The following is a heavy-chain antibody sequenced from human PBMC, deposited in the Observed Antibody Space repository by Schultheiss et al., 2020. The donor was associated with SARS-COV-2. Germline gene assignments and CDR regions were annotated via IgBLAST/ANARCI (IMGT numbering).Heavy chain of an antibody. J-gene: IGHJ6*02. Sequence: GGSLRLSCAASGFTVSSNYMSWVRQAPGKGLEWVSVIYSGGSTYYADSVKGRFTISRDNSKNTLYLQMNSLRAEDTAVYYCARDRTKNDFWSGYYNYYYYGMDVWGQGTTVTVSS. CDR2: IYSGGST. CDR1: GFTVSSNY. CDR3: ARDRTKNDFWSGYYNYYYYGMDV. D-gene: IGHD3-3*01. V-gene: IGHV3-66*01.